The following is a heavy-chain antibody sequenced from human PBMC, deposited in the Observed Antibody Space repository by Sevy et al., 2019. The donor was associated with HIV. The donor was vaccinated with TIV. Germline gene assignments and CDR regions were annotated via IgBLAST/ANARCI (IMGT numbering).Heavy chain of an antibody. Sequence: SETLSLTCTVSGGSISGYYWSWIRQSAGKGLEWIGPVYASSSTNYNPSLRSRVTISVDTSSNQFSLNLHSVTAADTAVYYCVREDFGSSWLYYYMDVWGKGTPVTVSS. CDR3: VREDFGSSWLYYYMDV. D-gene: IGHD6-13*01. CDR2: VYASSST. V-gene: IGHV4-4*07. CDR1: GGSISGYY. J-gene: IGHJ6*03.